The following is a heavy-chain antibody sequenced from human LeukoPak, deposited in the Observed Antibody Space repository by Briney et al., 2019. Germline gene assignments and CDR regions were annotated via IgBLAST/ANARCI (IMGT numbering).Heavy chain of an antibody. J-gene: IGHJ4*02. CDR2: IYSSGST. D-gene: IGHD6-13*01. V-gene: IGHV4-39*01. Sequence: SETLSLTCTVSGGSISSRSYYWGWIRQPPGKGLEWIGSIYSSGSTYYNPSLKSRVTISVDTSKNQFSLKLSSVTAADTAVFYCARHTISSAGDNFDYWGQGTLVTVSS. CDR3: ARHTISSAGDNFDY. CDR1: GGSISSRSYY.